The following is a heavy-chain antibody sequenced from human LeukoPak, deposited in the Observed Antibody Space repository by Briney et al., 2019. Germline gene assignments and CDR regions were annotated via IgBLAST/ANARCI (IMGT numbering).Heavy chain of an antibody. D-gene: IGHD3-22*01. Sequence: PGGSLRLSCAVSGFAFSSYWMSWVRQAPGKGLEWVANIKRDGSEKYYVDSVKGRFTISRDNAKNSLFLQMNSLRAEDTAVYYCAKDYYYDSSGYYCYFDYWGQGTLVTVSS. J-gene: IGHJ4*02. CDR1: GFAFSSYW. V-gene: IGHV3-7*03. CDR3: AKDYYYDSSGYYCYFDY. CDR2: IKRDGSEK.